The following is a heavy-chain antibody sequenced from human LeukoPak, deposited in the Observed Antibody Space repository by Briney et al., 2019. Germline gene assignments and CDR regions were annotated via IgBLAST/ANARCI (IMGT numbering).Heavy chain of an antibody. J-gene: IGHJ4*02. Sequence: GGSLRLSCAASGFTFSNYWMGWVRQAPGKGLVWVARTNYDGSYTDYADSVKGRFIISRDNAKNTLYLQMNSLRAEDTAVYYCAKVGPGCSSTSCYPGYWGQGTLVTVSS. D-gene: IGHD2-2*01. CDR1: GFTFSNYW. CDR2: TNYDGSYT. V-gene: IGHV3-74*01. CDR3: AKVGPGCSSTSCYPGY.